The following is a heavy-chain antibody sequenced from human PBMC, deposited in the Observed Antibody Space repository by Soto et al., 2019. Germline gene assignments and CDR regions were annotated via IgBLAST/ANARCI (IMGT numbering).Heavy chain of an antibody. Sequence: QVQLVESGGGVVQPGRSLRLSCAASGFTFSSYGMHWVRQAPGKGLEWVAVISYDGSNKDYADSVKGRFTTSRNNSKNTLYLKMNSLRAEDTAVYYCAKDLYSSSWYSYDVGMDVWGQGTTVTVSS. J-gene: IGHJ6*02. D-gene: IGHD6-13*01. CDR2: ISYDGSNK. CDR1: GFTFSSYG. V-gene: IGHV3-30*18. CDR3: AKDLYSSSWYSYDVGMDV.